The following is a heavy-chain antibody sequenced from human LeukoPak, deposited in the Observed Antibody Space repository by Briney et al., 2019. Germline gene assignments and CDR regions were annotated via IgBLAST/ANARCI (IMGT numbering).Heavy chain of an antibody. CDR1: GGTFSSYA. CDR2: IIPIFGTA. Sequence: SVKVSCKASGGTFSSYAISWVRQAPGQGLEWMGGIIPIFGTANYAQKFQGRVTMTTDTSTSTAYMELRSLRSDDTAVYYCARDSTGDMDYFDYWGQGTLVTVSS. CDR3: ARDSTGDMDYFDY. V-gene: IGHV1-69*05. J-gene: IGHJ4*02. D-gene: IGHD7-27*01.